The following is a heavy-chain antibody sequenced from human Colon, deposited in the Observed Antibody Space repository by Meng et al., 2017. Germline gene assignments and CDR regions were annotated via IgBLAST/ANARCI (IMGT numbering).Heavy chain of an antibody. J-gene: IGHJ5*02. D-gene: IGHD2-15*01. CDR3: ARDKVIVAAGARWFDP. CDR1: GDSISSKY. Sequence: QVHVEVVGQGLGKPSTNRSLTCTVSGDSISSKYWSWIRQTAGKGLEWIGRIHTSGSTTYNPSLKSRVTMSVDTSKNQVSLKLTSVTAADTAVYYCARDKVIVAAGARWFDPWGQGTLVTVSS. CDR2: IHTSGST. V-gene: IGHV4-4*07.